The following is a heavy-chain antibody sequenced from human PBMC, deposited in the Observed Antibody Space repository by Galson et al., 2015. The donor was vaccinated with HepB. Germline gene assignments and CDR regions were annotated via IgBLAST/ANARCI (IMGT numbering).Heavy chain of an antibody. CDR3: ATGLGGATTYYYYGMDV. CDR2: FDPEDGET. D-gene: IGHD1-26*01. J-gene: IGHJ6*02. Sequence: SVKVSCKVSGYTLTELSMHWVRQAPGKGLEWMGGFDPEDGETIYAQKFQGRVTMTEDTSTDTAYMELSSLRSEDTAVYYCATGLGGATTYYYYGMDVWGQGTTVTVSS. CDR1: GYTLTELS. V-gene: IGHV1-24*01.